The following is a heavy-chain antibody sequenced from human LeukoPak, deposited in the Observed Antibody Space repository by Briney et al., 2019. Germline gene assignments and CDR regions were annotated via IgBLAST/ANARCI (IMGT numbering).Heavy chain of an antibody. CDR3: ARGAMVRGVIMGPFDY. D-gene: IGHD3-10*01. V-gene: IGHV3-21*01. CDR2: INGSDGGT. Sequence: GESLRLSCAASGFTFNSYAMSWVRQAPEKGLEWVATINGSDGGTFYADSVKGRFTISRDNAKNSLYLQMNSLRAEDTAVYYCARGAMVRGVIMGPFDYWGQGTLVTV. J-gene: IGHJ4*02. CDR1: GFTFNSYA.